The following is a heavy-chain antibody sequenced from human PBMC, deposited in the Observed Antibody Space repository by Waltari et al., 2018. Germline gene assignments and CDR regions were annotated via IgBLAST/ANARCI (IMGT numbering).Heavy chain of an antibody. CDR2: ISYDENNR. CDR1: GFTFSRYA. D-gene: IGHD4-17*01. Sequence: QVQLVASGGGVVRPGRSLRLSCTGSGFTFSRYAFHWIRQAPGKGLVWVAVISYDENNRHYADSVKCRFTISRDNAKTTLYLQIVSLRDEYTAIYYCARDALGDYSNWFDPWGQGTRVTVSS. CDR3: ARDALGDYSNWFDP. J-gene: IGHJ5*02. V-gene: IGHV3-30*01.